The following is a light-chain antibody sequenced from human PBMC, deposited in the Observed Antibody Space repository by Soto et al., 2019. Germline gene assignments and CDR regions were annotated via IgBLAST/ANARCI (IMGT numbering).Light chain of an antibody. CDR2: DVS. V-gene: IGLV2-14*03. Sequence: QSALTQPASVSGSPGQSITISCTGTSSDVGDYNYVSWYQQHPGKAPRLMIYDVSNRPSGFSNRFSGSKSGNTASLTISGLQAEDEADYYCSSYSSRNTHVFGTGTKLTVL. J-gene: IGLJ1*01. CDR3: SSYSSRNTHV. CDR1: SSDVGDYNY.